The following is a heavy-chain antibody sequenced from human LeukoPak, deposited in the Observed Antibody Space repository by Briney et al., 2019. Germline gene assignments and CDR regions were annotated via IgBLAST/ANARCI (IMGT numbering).Heavy chain of an antibody. V-gene: IGHV3-7*01. D-gene: IGHD3-3*01. J-gene: IGHJ4*02. CDR2: IKHDGSEK. CDR1: GFTFSSYA. CDR3: ATDRGWRTSGYYLYYFEY. Sequence: GGSLRLSCAASGFTFSSYAMSWVRQAPGKGLEWVASIKHDGSEKYYVDSVRGRFTISRDNTMNSLYLQMSSLRAEDTAVYYCATDRGWRTSGYYLYYFEYWGQRTLVTYSS.